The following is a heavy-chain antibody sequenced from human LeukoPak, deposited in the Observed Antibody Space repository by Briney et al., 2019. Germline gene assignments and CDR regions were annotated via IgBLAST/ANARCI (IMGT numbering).Heavy chain of an antibody. V-gene: IGHV3-23*01. Sequence: GGSLRLSCAASGFTVSSYAMNWVRQAPGKGLEWVSSISGSGGSTYYADSVEGRFTISRDNSKKILHLQMNSLRAEDTAIYYCAQDLGYCSTTSCLPWGQGTLVTVSS. J-gene: IGHJ5*02. D-gene: IGHD2-2*01. CDR1: GFTVSSYA. CDR3: AQDLGYCSTTSCLP. CDR2: ISGSGGST.